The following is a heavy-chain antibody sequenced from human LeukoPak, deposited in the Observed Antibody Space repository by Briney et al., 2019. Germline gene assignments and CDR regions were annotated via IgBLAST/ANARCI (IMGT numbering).Heavy chain of an antibody. CDR1: GFTFSSYA. D-gene: IGHD3-10*01. CDR3: AKLWFGELLSIIFDY. V-gene: IGHV3-23*01. Sequence: GGSLRLSCAASGFTFSSYAMSWVRQAPGKGLEWVSAISGSGGSTYYADSVKGRFTISRDNSKNTLYLQMNSLRAEDTAVYYCAKLWFGELLSIIFDYWGQGTLVTVSS. CDR2: ISGSGGST. J-gene: IGHJ4*02.